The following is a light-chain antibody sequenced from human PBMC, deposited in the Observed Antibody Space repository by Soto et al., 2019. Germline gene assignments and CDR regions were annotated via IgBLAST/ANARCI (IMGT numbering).Light chain of an antibody. V-gene: IGKV3-20*01. Sequence: EIVLTQSPGTLSLSPGERATLSCRASQSVSSTYLAWYQQKPGQAPRLLIYGASSRATGIPDRFSGSGSGTDFTLTISRVEPEDFAVYYCQQHGSSPWTFGQGTKVEI. J-gene: IGKJ1*01. CDR1: QSVSSTY. CDR2: GAS. CDR3: QQHGSSPWT.